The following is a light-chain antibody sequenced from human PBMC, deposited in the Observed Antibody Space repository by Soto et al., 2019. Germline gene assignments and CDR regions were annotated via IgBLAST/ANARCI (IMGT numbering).Light chain of an antibody. CDR1: QSVSSRN. CDR3: QQYGSSPYWT. V-gene: IGKV3-20*01. Sequence: EIVLTQSPGTLSLSPGERATLSCRASQSVSSRNLAWYQQKPGQTPRLLIYGATSRATGIPDRFSGSVSGTDFTLTISRLEPEDFAVYYCQQYGSSPYWTFGQGTKVQIK. J-gene: IGKJ1*01. CDR2: GAT.